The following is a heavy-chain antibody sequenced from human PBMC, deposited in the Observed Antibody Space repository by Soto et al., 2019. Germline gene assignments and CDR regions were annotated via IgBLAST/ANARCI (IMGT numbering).Heavy chain of an antibody. CDR3: AKGMYYYDSSGYRLFDY. J-gene: IGHJ4*02. CDR1: GFTFRNYA. D-gene: IGHD3-22*01. CDR2: ISVSGGST. V-gene: IGHV3-23*01. Sequence: VGSLRLSCAASGFTFRNYAMNWVRQAPGKGLEWVPGISVSGGSTYYADSVKGRFTVSRDNSKNTVFLQMNSLRAEDTAVYFCAKGMYYYDSSGYRLFDYWGQGTLVTVSS.